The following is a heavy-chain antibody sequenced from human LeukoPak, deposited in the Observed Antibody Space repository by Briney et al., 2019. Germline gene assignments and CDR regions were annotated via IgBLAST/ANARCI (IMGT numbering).Heavy chain of an antibody. D-gene: IGHD3-22*01. J-gene: IGHJ4*02. CDR2: INTNTGNP. CDR3: AREPTSTAFYDSSGFDY. Sequence: ASVKVSCKASGYTFTSYAMNWVRQAPGQGLEWMGWINTNTGNPTYAQGFTGRFVFSLDTSVSTAYLQISSLKAEDTAVYYCAREPTSTAFYDSSGFDYWSQGTLVTVSS. CDR1: GYTFTSYA. V-gene: IGHV7-4-1*02.